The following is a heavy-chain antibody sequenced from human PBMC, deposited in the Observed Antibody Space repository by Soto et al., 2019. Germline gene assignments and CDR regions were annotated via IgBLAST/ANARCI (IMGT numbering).Heavy chain of an antibody. CDR1: GFTFTSSA. D-gene: IGHD1-26*01. J-gene: IGHJ6*02. V-gene: IGHV1-58*01. CDR2: IVVGSGNT. CDR3: AARSGSYYYYYGMDV. Sequence: SVKVSCKASGFTFTSSAVQWVRQARGQRLEWIGWIVVGSGNTNYAQKFQEGVTITRDMSTSTAYMELSSLRSEDTAVYYCAARSGSYYYYYGMDVWGQGTTVTVSS.